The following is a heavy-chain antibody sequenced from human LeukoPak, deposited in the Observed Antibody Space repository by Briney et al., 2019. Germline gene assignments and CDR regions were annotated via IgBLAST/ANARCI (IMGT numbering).Heavy chain of an antibody. CDR3: ARDQTDYSNNNWFDP. D-gene: IGHD4-11*01. CDR2: IYYSGST. Sequence: SETLSLTCTVSGGSISSYYWSWIRQPPRKGLEWIGYIYYSGSTNYNPSLKSRVTISVDTSKNQFSLKLSSVTAADTAVYYCARDQTDYSNNNWFDPWGQGTLVTVSS. J-gene: IGHJ5*02. CDR1: GGSISSYY. V-gene: IGHV4-59*01.